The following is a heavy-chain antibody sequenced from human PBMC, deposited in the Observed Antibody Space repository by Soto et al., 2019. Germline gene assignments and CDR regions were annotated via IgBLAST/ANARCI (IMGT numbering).Heavy chain of an antibody. CDR2: ISPNNGNT. J-gene: IGHJ6*02. V-gene: IGHV1-18*01. CDR3: ARTLIAVAGPYGVDV. D-gene: IGHD6-19*01. CDR1: GGTFSSYT. Sequence: GASVKVSCKASGGTFSSYTISWVRQAPGQGLEWMGRISPNNGNTNYAQKIQGRVTMTTDTSTSTAYMELRSLRSDDTAVYYCARTLIAVAGPYGVDVWGQGTTVTVSS.